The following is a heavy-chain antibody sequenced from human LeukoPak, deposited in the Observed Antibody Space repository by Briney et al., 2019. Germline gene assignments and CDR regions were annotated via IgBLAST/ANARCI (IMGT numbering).Heavy chain of an antibody. CDR3: ARPIRYSSGWYGY. D-gene: IGHD6-19*01. CDR2: INPNSGGT. V-gene: IGHV1-2*02. Sequence: ASVKVSCKASGYTFTGYYMRWVRQAPGQGLEWMGWINPNSGGTNYAQKFQGRVTMTRDTSISTAYMELSRLRSDDTAVYYCARPIRYSSGWYGYWGQRTLVTVSS. CDR1: GYTFTGYY. J-gene: IGHJ4*02.